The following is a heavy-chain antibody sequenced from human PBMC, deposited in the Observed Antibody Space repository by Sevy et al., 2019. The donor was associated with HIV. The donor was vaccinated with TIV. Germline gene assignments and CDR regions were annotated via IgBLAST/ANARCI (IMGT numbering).Heavy chain of an antibody. Sequence: GGSLRLSCTASGFTFGDYAMSWFRQAPGKGLEWVGFIRSKAYGGTTEYAASVKGRCTISRDDSKSIAYLQMNSLKTEDTAVYYCTRGHYYDSSAQGYWGQGTLVTVSS. CDR1: GFTFGDYA. D-gene: IGHD3-22*01. CDR2: IRSKAYGGTT. CDR3: TRGHYYDSSAQGY. V-gene: IGHV3-49*03. J-gene: IGHJ4*02.